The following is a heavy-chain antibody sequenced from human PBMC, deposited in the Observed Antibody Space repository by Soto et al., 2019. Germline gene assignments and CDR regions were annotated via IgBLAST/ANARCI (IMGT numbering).Heavy chain of an antibody. CDR2: MNPNSGNT. CDR3: ARGNYYDSSGYYYWFDP. Sequence: ASVKVSCKASGYTFTSYDINWVRQATGQGLEWMGWMNPNSGNTGYAQKFQGRVTMTRNTSISTAYMELSSLRSEDTAVYYCARGNYYDSSGYYYWFDPWGQGTLVTVSS. D-gene: IGHD3-22*01. J-gene: IGHJ5*02. CDR1: GYTFTSYD. V-gene: IGHV1-8*01.